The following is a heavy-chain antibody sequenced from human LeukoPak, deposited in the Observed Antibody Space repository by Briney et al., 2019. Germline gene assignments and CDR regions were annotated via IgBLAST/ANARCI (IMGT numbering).Heavy chain of an antibody. Sequence: PGGSLRLSCAASGFTFSSYAMHWVRQAPGKGLEWVAVISYDGSNKYYADSVKGRFTISRDNSKNTLYLQMNSLRADDTAVYYCARDHDYTFDIWGQGTMVTVSS. J-gene: IGHJ3*02. CDR3: ARDHDYTFDI. CDR1: GFTFSSYA. D-gene: IGHD4-11*01. V-gene: IGHV3-30-3*01. CDR2: ISYDGSNK.